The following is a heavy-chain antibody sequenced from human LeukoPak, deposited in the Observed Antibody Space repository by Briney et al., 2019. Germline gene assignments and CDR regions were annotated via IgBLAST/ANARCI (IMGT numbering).Heavy chain of an antibody. D-gene: IGHD5-12*01. CDR1: GFTFSSYW. CDR3: ARVRATFSPHFDN. J-gene: IGHJ4*02. V-gene: IGHV3-74*01. Sequence: GGSLRLSCAASGFTFSSYWMHWVRQAPGKGLMWVSRINSDGSITSYADSVKGRFTISRGNAKNTLYVQMNSLRAEDTAVYYCARVRATFSPHFDNWGQGTLVTVSS. CDR2: INSDGSIT.